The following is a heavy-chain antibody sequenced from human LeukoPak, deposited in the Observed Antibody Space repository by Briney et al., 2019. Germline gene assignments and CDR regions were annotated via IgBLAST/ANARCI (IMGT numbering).Heavy chain of an antibody. D-gene: IGHD1-26*01. V-gene: IGHV3-64*01. CDR2: ISSNGGST. CDR1: GFTFSGYA. J-gene: IGHJ3*02. CDR3: ARDPGRRVGATTSAFDI. Sequence: GGSLRLSCAASGFTFSGYAMHWVRQAPGKGLEYVSAISSNGGSTYYANSVKGRFTISRDNSKNTLYLQMGSLRAEDMAVYYCARDPGRRVGATTSAFDIWGQGTMVTVSS.